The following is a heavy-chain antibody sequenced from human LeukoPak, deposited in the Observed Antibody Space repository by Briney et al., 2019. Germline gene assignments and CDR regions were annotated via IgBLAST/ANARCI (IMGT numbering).Heavy chain of an antibody. V-gene: IGHV1-69*05. CDR2: IIPIFGTA. J-gene: IGHJ4*02. CDR3: ARDPLSDPPGDY. CDR1: GGTFSSYA. Sequence: SVKVSCKASGGTFSSYAISWVRQAPGQGLEWMGRIIPIFGTANYAQKFPGRVTITTDESTSTAYMELSSLRSEDTAVYYCARDPLSDPPGDYWGQGTLVTVSS.